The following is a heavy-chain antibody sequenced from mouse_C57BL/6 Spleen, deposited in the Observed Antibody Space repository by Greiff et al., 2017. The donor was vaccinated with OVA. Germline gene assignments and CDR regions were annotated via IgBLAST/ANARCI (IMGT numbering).Heavy chain of an antibody. CDR2: INPYNGGT. Sequence: VQLQQSGPVLVKPGASVKMSCKSSGYTFTDYYMNWVKQSHGKSLEWIGVINPYNGGTSYNQKFKGKATLTVDKSSSTAYMELNSLTSEDSAVYYCARRQDYDYDWFAYWGQGTLVTVSA. CDR3: ARRQDYDYDWFAY. J-gene: IGHJ3*01. V-gene: IGHV1-19*01. D-gene: IGHD2-4*01. CDR1: GYTFTDYY.